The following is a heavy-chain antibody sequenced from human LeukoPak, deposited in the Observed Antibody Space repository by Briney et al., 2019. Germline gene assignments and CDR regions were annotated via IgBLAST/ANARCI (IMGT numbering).Heavy chain of an antibody. D-gene: IGHD6-19*01. CDR3: ARGLLVVAGTRPVYDY. J-gene: IGHJ4*02. CDR2: IYYSGST. Sequence: PSETLSLTCAVYGGSFSGYYWSWIRQPPGKGLEWIGSIYYSGSTYYNPSLKSRVTISVDTSKNQFSLKLSSVTAADTAVYYCARGLLVVAGTRPVYDYWGQGTLVTVSS. V-gene: IGHV4-34*01. CDR1: GGSFSGYY.